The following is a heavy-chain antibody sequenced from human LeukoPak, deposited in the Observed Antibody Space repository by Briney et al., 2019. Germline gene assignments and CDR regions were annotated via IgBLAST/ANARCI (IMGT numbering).Heavy chain of an antibody. CDR1: GFTFSSYG. CDR2: ISGSGGST. V-gene: IGHV3-23*01. CDR3: AKDSREWTLHAFDI. J-gene: IGHJ3*02. Sequence: PGGSLRLSCAASGFTFSSYGMSWVRQAPGKGLELVSAISGSGGSTYYADSVKGRFTISRDNSKNTLYLQMNSLRAEDTAVYYCAKDSREWTLHAFDIWGQGTMVTVSS. D-gene: IGHD3-3*01.